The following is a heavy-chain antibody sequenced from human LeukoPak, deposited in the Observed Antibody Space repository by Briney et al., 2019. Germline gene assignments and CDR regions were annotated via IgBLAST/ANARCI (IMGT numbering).Heavy chain of an antibody. V-gene: IGHV7-4-1*02. J-gene: IGHJ4*02. CDR3: ARVTEDSGWTFVGY. D-gene: IGHD6-19*01. Sequence: ASVKVSCKASGYTFTSYAMNWVRQAPGQGLEWMGWINTNTGNPTYAQGFTGRFVFSLDTSVSTAYLQISSLTAEDTAVYYCARVTEDSGWTFVGYWGQGTLVTVSS. CDR1: GYTFTSYA. CDR2: INTNTGNP.